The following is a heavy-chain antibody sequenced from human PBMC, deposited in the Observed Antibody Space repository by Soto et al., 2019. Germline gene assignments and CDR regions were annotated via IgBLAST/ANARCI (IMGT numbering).Heavy chain of an antibody. CDR2: FDPEDGET. CDR3: ATWGGGSYRFDY. Sequence: ASVKVSCKVSGYTLTELSMHWVRQAPGKGLEWMGGFDPEDGETIYAQKFQGRVTMTEDTSTDTAYMELSSLRSEDTAVYYCATWGGGSYRFDYWGQGTLVTVSS. J-gene: IGHJ4*02. D-gene: IGHD3-16*02. CDR1: GYTLTELS. V-gene: IGHV1-24*01.